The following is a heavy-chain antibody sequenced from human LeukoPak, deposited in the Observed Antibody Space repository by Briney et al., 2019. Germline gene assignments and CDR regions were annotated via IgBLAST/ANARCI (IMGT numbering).Heavy chain of an antibody. J-gene: IGHJ4*02. V-gene: IGHV3-21*01. Sequence: GSLRLSCAASGFTFSSYSMNWVRQAPGKGLEWVSSISSSGSYIYYADSVKVRFTISRDNAKNSLYLQMNSLRAEDTAVYYCAMIRSGGVTWGQGTLVTVSS. CDR1: GFTFSSYS. CDR3: AMIRSGGVT. D-gene: IGHD2-15*01. CDR2: ISSSGSYI.